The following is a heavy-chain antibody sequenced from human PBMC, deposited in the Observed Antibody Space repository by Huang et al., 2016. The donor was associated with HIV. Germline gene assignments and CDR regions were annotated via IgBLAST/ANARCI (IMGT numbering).Heavy chain of an antibody. CDR3: ARNSGKYFDSLDFDP. CDR2: SYTGGNT. Sequence: EVQLVESGGDLVQPGGALRLSCAASGFNITTNYMTWVRQPPGRGLEWVLVSYTGGNTYSTDSVRGRFTISRDKSKNTLYLQMNTLRDDDTALYYCARNSGKYFDSLDFDPWGQGTLVTVSS. CDR1: GFNITTNY. V-gene: IGHV3-53*01. D-gene: IGHD3-9*01. J-gene: IGHJ5*02.